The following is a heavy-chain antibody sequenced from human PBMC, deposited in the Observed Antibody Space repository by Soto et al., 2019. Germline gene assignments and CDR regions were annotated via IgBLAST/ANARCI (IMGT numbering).Heavy chain of an antibody. CDR1: GYTFTSYG. V-gene: IGHV1-18*01. J-gene: IGHJ2*01. CDR3: ARDPYVGQIFGVVIKGDWYFAL. Sequence: ASVKVSCKASGYTFTSYGISWVRQAPGQGLEWMGWISAYNGNTNYAQKLQGRVTMTTDTSTSTAYMELRSLRSDDTAVYYCARDPYVGQIFGVVIKGDWYFALWGRGTLVPVSS. D-gene: IGHD3-3*01. CDR2: ISAYNGNT.